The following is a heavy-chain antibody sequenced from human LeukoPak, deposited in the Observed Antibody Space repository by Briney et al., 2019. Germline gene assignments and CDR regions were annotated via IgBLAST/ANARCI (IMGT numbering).Heavy chain of an antibody. Sequence: PSETLSLTCAVYGGSFSGYYWSWIRQPPGKGLEWIGEINHSGSTNYNPSLKSRVTISVDTSKNQFSLKLSSVTAADTAVYYCARVTGWFAESYYYYYMDVWGKGTTVTISS. J-gene: IGHJ6*03. CDR3: ARVTGWFAESYYYYYMDV. CDR1: GGSFSGYY. CDR2: INHSGST. D-gene: IGHD3-10*01. V-gene: IGHV4-34*01.